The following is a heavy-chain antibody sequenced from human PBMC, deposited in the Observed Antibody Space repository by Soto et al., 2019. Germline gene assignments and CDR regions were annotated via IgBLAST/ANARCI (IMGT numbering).Heavy chain of an antibody. J-gene: IGHJ4*02. D-gene: IGHD2-2*01. Sequence: QVQLVQSGAEVKKPGASVRVSCKASGYTFSSYDINWVRQATGQGLEWMGWMNPESGNTGYAQNFQGRVTLTTNTARNTAYMDLSSLRSEDTAVYYCARFVRHQLPTGDFWGQGTLLTVSS. V-gene: IGHV1-8*01. CDR3: ARFVRHQLPTGDF. CDR1: GYTFSSYD. CDR2: MNPESGNT.